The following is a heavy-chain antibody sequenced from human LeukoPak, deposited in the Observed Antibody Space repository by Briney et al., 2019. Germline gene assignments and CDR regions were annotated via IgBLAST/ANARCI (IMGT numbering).Heavy chain of an antibody. CDR1: GGTFSSYA. Sequence: SVKVSCKASGGTFSSYAISWVRQAPGQGLEWMGGIIPIFGTANYAQKFQGRVTITADESTSTAYMELSSLRSEDTAVYCCAREGVVVVPAARHNWFDPWGQGTLVTVSS. D-gene: IGHD2-2*01. CDR3: AREGVVVVPAARHNWFDP. CDR2: IIPIFGTA. V-gene: IGHV1-69*13. J-gene: IGHJ5*02.